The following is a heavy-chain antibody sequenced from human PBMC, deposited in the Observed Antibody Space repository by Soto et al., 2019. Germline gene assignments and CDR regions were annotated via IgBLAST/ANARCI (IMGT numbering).Heavy chain of an antibody. CDR2: INSGGTRT. V-gene: IGHV3-74*01. Sequence: EVQLVESGGGSVQLGGSLRLSCLASGFAFSDYWMHWVRQTPEKGLVWVSRINSGGTRTNYADSVKGRFTISRDNGKNTLFLQRNGRRVEDTAVYYGVQESPDFAADPDAYRVWGQGTKVTVS. CDR1: GFAFSDYW. J-gene: IGHJ3*01. CDR3: VQESPDFAADPDAYRV.